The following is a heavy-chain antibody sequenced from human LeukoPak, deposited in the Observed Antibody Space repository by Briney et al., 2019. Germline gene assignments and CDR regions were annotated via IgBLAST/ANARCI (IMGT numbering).Heavy chain of an antibody. J-gene: IGHJ6*02. CDR2: ISGSGGST. CDR3: AKDYDYVWGSYRSSYYGMDV. D-gene: IGHD3-16*02. Sequence: GGSLRLSCAASGFTFSSYAMSWVRQAPGKGLEWVSAISGSGGSTYYADSVKGRFTISRDNSKNTLYLQMNSLRAEDTAVYYCAKDYDYVWGSYRSSYYGMDVWGQGTTVTVSS. CDR1: GFTFSSYA. V-gene: IGHV3-23*01.